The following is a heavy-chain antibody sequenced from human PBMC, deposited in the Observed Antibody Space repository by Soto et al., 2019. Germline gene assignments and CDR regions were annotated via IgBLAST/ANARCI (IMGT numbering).Heavy chain of an antibody. Sequence: QVQLVQSGAEVKKPGASVKVSCKASGYTFTSYDINWVRQATGQGLEWMGWMNPNSGNTGYAQKFQGRVTMTRNTAISTAYMELSSLRSEDTAVYYCARSPTRARLRGYSGSTDYWGQGTLVTVSS. J-gene: IGHJ4*02. D-gene: IGHD5-12*01. CDR2: MNPNSGNT. CDR3: ARSPTRARLRGYSGSTDY. V-gene: IGHV1-8*01. CDR1: GYTFTSYD.